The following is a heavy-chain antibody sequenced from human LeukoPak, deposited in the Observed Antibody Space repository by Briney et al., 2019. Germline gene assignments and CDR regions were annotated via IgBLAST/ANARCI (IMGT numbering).Heavy chain of an antibody. V-gene: IGHV4-4*09. J-gene: IGHJ4*02. CDR2: VHTSGGS. CDR1: VASISHYY. D-gene: IGHD1-26*01. CDR3: ARLGSYHDF. Sequence: SETLSLTCTVSVASISHYYWSWIRQTPERGLEWMGHVHTSGGSTHYPSLKTRLTMSIDTSRSQLSLKLTSVTAADPAVYFCARLGSYHDFWGQGALVTVSS.